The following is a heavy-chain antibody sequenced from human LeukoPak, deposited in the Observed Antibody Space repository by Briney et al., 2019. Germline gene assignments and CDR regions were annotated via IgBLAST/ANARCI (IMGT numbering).Heavy chain of an antibody. CDR3: ARVPSTYYYYYMDV. CDR2: INSSGSPI. Sequence: GGSLRLSCAASGFTFSDYYMSWIRQPPGKGLEWGSYINSSGSPIYYAAPVKGRFTISRDNAKNSLYLQMNSLRAEDTAVYYCARVPSTYYYYYMDVWGKGTTVTVSS. J-gene: IGHJ6*03. CDR1: GFTFSDYY. V-gene: IGHV3-11*04.